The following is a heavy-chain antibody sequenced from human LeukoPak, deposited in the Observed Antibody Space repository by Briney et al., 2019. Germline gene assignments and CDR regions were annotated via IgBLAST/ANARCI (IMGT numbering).Heavy chain of an antibody. V-gene: IGHV3-23*01. CDR1: GFTFSSYA. Sequence: GGSLRLSCAASGFTFSSYAMSWVRQAPGKGLEWVSAISGSGGSTYYADSVKGRFTISRDNSKNTLYLQMNSLRAEDTAVYHCAKALVKKTAYYYGTWGQGTLVTVSS. D-gene: IGHD3-10*01. CDR2: ISGSGGST. J-gene: IGHJ5*02. CDR3: AKALVKKTAYYYGT.